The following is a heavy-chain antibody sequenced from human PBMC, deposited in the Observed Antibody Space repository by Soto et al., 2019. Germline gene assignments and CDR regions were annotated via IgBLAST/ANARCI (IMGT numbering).Heavy chain of an antibody. D-gene: IGHD1-26*01. CDR2: TKNKANRYST. V-gene: IGHV3-72*01. Sequence: EVQLVESGGGLVQPGGSLRLSCAASGFTLSDHYMDWVRQAPGKGLEWVGRTKNKANRYSTEYAASVNGRFTISRDDSKISVYQHMNSQKGEDAAVYYCGKWVSGSPNSWGQGTLVTVSS. J-gene: IGHJ4*02. CDR3: GKWVSGSPNS. CDR1: GFTLSDHY.